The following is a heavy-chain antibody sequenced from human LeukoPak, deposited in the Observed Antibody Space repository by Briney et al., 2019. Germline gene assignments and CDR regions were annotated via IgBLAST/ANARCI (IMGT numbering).Heavy chain of an antibody. Sequence: GGSLRLSCAASGFTFSAYWMSWVRQAPGKGLEWVANIKQDGSEKYYVDSVKGRFTFSRDNAKNSLYLQMNSLRAEDTAVHYCARVLMVYASSAYGFDIWGQGTMVTVSS. J-gene: IGHJ3*02. CDR3: ARVLMVYASSAYGFDI. V-gene: IGHV3-7*01. CDR2: IKQDGSEK. D-gene: IGHD2-8*01. CDR1: GFTFSAYW.